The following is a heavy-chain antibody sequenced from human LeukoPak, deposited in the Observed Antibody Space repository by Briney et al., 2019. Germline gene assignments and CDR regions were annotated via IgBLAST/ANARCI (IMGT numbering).Heavy chain of an antibody. D-gene: IGHD2-8*02. Sequence: PSETLSLTCAVSGYSVSSSNWWGWIRQPPGQELEWIGYIYYSGSTYYNPSLKSRLTMSVDTSKNQFSLKLSSVTAVDTAVYFCASPGYCTGGACAVVWGQGTTVTVSS. CDR3: ASPGYCTGGACAVV. CDR1: GYSVSSSNW. J-gene: IGHJ6*02. CDR2: IYYSGST. V-gene: IGHV4-28*01.